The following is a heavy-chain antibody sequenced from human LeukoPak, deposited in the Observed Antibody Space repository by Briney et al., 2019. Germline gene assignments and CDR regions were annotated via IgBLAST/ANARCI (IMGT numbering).Heavy chain of an antibody. CDR3: AGNVLRYFGA. V-gene: IGHV4-59*08. Sequence: SETLSLTCIVSGGSISSYYWSWIRQPPGKGLEWIGYIYYSGSTNYNPSLKSRVTISVDTSKNQFSLKLSSVTAADTAVYYCAGNVLRYFGAWGQGTMVTVSS. J-gene: IGHJ3*01. D-gene: IGHD3-9*01. CDR1: GGSISSYY. CDR2: IYYSGST.